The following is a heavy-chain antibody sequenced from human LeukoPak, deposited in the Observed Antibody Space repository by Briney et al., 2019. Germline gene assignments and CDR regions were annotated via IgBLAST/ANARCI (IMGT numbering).Heavy chain of an antibody. CDR1: GFTFSDFW. CDR2: INNDGSNR. J-gene: IGHJ3*02. D-gene: IGHD1-26*01. Sequence: PGGSLRLSCAASGFTFSDFWMHWVRQAPGKGLVWVSRINNDGSNRGYVGSMKGRFTISRDNAKNTLYLQMNSLRAEDTAVYYCARAIHLVGAFDIWGQGTMVTVSS. V-gene: IGHV3-74*01. CDR3: ARAIHLVGAFDI.